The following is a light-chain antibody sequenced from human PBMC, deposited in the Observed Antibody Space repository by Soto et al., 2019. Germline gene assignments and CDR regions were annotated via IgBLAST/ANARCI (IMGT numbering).Light chain of an antibody. V-gene: IGKV1-5*01. CDR1: QSVLTY. J-gene: IGKJ4*01. Sequence: DIQLTQSPSTLSASVGDRVTITCRASQSVLTYLAWYQQKPGEAPKLLITSASSLQSGVPSRFSASGSGTEFSLSINSLQPDDFATYYCQHYRGLSSVGGGTKVDIK. CDR3: QHYRGLSS. CDR2: SAS.